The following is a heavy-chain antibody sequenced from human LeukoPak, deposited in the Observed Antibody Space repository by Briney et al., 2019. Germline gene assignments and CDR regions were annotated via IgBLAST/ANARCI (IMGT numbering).Heavy chain of an antibody. J-gene: IGHJ5*02. D-gene: IGHD3-3*01. CDR1: GGSIRTGLFY. CDR3: ARGQYDFWSGYDVNWFDP. V-gene: IGHV4-61*02. Sequence: SETLSLTCSVSGGSIRTGLFYWNWIRQPAGKGLEWIGRIYPSGSTNYNPSLESRVTISVDTSKNHFSLQLSSVTAADTALYYCARGQYDFWSGYDVNWFDPWGQGTLVTVSS. CDR2: IYPSGST.